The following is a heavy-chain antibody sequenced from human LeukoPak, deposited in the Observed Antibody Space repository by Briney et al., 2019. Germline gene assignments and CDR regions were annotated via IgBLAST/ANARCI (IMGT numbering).Heavy chain of an antibody. D-gene: IGHD4-17*01. V-gene: IGHV3-11*05. Sequence: GGSLRLSCAASGFTFSDYYMSWIRQAPGKGLEWVAYISYSSSYTNYADSVKGRFTISGDNAKKSLYLQMSSLRAEDTAVYYCARGGLYGDWIFDSWGQGTRVTVSS. J-gene: IGHJ4*02. CDR2: ISYSSSYT. CDR3: ARGGLYGDWIFDS. CDR1: GFTFSDYY.